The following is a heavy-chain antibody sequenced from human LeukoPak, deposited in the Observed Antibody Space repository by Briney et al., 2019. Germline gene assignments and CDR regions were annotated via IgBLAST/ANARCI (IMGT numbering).Heavy chain of an antibody. CDR1: GGSISSSSYY. D-gene: IGHD3-22*01. CDR2: IYYSGST. V-gene: IGHV4-39*07. Sequence: SETLSLTCTVSGGSISSSSYYWGWIRQPPGKGLEWIGSIYYSGSTYYNPSLKSRVTISVDTSKNQFSLKLSSVTAADTAVYYCARRGPRTYYYDSSGYYPTRSYYYMDVWGKGTTVTISS. J-gene: IGHJ6*03. CDR3: ARRGPRTYYYDSSGYYPTRSYYYMDV.